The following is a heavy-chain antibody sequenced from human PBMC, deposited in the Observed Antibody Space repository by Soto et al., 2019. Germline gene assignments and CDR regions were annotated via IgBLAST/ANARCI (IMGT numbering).Heavy chain of an antibody. Sequence: QVQLVESGGDVVQPGRSLRLSCAASGSTFSRYDIHWVRQAPIKGLEWVAHISPDGNNAYYADSVKGVFTISRDNARNTVYLQVISLRREDTAVYAGGSGPSNGAFDVWGQGTLVTVSS. J-gene: IGHJ3*01. V-gene: IGHV3-30-3*01. D-gene: IGHD4-4*01. CDR3: GSGPSNGAFDV. CDR1: GSTFSRYD. CDR2: ISPDGNNA.